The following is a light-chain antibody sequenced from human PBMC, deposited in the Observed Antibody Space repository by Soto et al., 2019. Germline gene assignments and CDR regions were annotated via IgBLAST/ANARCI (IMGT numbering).Light chain of an antibody. V-gene: IGKV3-20*01. CDR2: GAS. CDR3: QQYGSSLYT. CDR1: QSVSSSY. J-gene: IGKJ5*01. Sequence: ESVLTQSPGTLSLSPGERATLSCRASQSVSSSYLAWYQQKPGQAPRLLIYGASSRATGIPDRFSGSGSGTDFTLTISRLEPEDFAVYSCQQYGSSLYTFGQGTRLE.